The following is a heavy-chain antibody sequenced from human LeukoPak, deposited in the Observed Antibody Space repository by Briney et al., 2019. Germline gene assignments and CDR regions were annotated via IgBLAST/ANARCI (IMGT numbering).Heavy chain of an antibody. D-gene: IGHD3-22*01. V-gene: IGHV1-69*04. CDR1: GGTFSSYA. CDR3: AREGDYDSSGY. CDR2: IIPILGIA. Sequence: GASVKVSCKASGGTFSSYAISWVRPAPGQGLEWMGRIIPILGIANYAQKFQGRVTITADKSTSTAYMELSSLRSEDTAVYYCAREGDYDSSGYWGQGTLVTVSS. J-gene: IGHJ4*02.